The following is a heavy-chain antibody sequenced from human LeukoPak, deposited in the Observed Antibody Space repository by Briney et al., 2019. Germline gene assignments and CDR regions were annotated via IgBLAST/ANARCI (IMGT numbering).Heavy chain of an antibody. CDR1: GGSFSGYD. Sequence: SETLSLTCAVYGGSFSGYDWSWIRQPPGKGMGWIGEINHSGSTNYNPSLKSRVTISVDTSKNQFSLKLSSVTAADTAVYYCARGRYDYVWGSYRPFYYFDYWGQGTLVTVSS. J-gene: IGHJ4*02. CDR3: ARGRYDYVWGSYRPFYYFDY. CDR2: INHSGST. V-gene: IGHV4-34*01. D-gene: IGHD3-16*02.